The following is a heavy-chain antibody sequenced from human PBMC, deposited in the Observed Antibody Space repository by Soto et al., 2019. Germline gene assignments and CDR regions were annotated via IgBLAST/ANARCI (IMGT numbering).Heavy chain of an antibody. D-gene: IGHD6-19*01. CDR3: ASGLNSSGWYLGSSYYYGMDV. J-gene: IGHJ6*02. CDR2: VSPIFGTA. CDR1: GGTFSSYA. Sequence: QVQLVQSGAEVKKPGSSVKVSCKASGGTFSSYAISWVRQAPGQGLEWMGRVSPIFGTANYAQKFQGRVTITADESTSTAYLELSSLRSEDTAVYYCASGLNSSGWYLGSSYYYGMDVWGQGTTVTVSS. V-gene: IGHV1-69*01.